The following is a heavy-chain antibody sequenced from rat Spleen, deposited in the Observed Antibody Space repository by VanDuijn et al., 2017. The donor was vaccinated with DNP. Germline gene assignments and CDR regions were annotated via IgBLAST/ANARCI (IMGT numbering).Heavy chain of an antibody. Sequence: EVQLVESGGGLVQPGRSLKLSCAASGFTFSNYDMAWVRQAPTKGLEWVASISTSGGSTYYRDSVKGRFTVSRDNAKSTLYLQMDSLRSEDTATYYCARAAIADYWGQGVMVTVSS. CDR3: ARAAIADY. J-gene: IGHJ2*01. CDR1: GFTFSNYD. V-gene: IGHV5-25*01. D-gene: IGHD1-2*01. CDR2: ISTSGGST.